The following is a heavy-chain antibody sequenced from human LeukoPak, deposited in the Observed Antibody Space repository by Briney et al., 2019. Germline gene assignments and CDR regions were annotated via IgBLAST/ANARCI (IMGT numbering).Heavy chain of an antibody. J-gene: IGHJ4*02. D-gene: IGHD6-13*01. CDR3: TGVSRSSWYDY. Sequence: PGGSLRLSCAASGFTFSNAWMSWVRQAPGKGLEWVGRIKSKTDGGTPDYAAPVRGRFTISRDDSKNTLYLQMNSLKTEDTAVYYCTGVSRSSWYDYWGQGTLVTVSS. V-gene: IGHV3-15*01. CDR2: IKSKTDGGTP. CDR1: GFTFSNAW.